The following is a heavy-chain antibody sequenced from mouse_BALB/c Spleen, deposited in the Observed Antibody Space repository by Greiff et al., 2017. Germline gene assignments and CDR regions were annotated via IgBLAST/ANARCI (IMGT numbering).Heavy chain of an antibody. V-gene: IGHV10S3*01. CDR1: GFTFNTNA. J-gene: IGHJ3*01. CDR3: VRDDYDVRFAY. CDR2: IRSKSNNYAT. D-gene: IGHD2-4*01. Sequence: GGGLVQPKGSLKLSCAASGFTFNTNAMNWVRQAPGKGLEWVARIRSKSNNYATYYADSVKDRFTISRDDSQSMLYLQMNNLKTEDTAMYYCVRDDYDVRFAYWGQGTLVTVSA.